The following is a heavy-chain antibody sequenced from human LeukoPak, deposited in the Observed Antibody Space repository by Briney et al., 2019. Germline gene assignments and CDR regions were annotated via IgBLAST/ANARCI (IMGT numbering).Heavy chain of an antibody. J-gene: IGHJ4*02. D-gene: IGHD2-21*01. V-gene: IGHV3-48*01. CDR1: GFTFSSYE. CDR3: AIGYTSSNSIPFDY. Sequence: HPGGSLRLSCAASGFTFSSYEMNWVRQAPGKGLEWISYISIRSSAIYYADSVKGRFTISRDNSKNTLYLQMNSLRAEDTAVYYCAIGYTSSNSIPFDYWGQGALVTVSS. CDR2: ISIRSSAI.